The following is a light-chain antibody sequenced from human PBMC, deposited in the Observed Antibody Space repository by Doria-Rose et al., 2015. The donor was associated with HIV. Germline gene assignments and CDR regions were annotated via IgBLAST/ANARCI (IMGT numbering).Light chain of an antibody. Sequence: DSRFSQAPAHLSPPPRGRVTITSRATLTRTTIVNWDQQKAGKAPKLLIIAASTLQSGVPSRFSGGGSGTDFTLTISSLQPEDFATYYCQQTYSFPYSFGQGTKLDIE. CDR2: AAS. V-gene: IGKV1-39*01. J-gene: IGKJ2*01. CDR1: LTRTTI. CDR3: QQTYSFPYS.